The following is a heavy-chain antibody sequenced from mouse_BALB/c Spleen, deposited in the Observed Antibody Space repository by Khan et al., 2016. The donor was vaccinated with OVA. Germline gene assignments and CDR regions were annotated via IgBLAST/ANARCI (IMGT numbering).Heavy chain of an antibody. D-gene: IGHD2-14*01. Sequence: VQLQESGAELARPGASLKMSCKASGYTFTSYTIHWVRQRPGLTLEWIGHINPSNNYTNYNQKFKDKATLIVDKSSSKAYMQLSSLTSEDSAVYYCVRGGADHRSDGWFAYWGQGTLVTVSA. CDR1: GYTFTSYT. V-gene: IGHV1-4*01. CDR2: INPSNNYT. J-gene: IGHJ3*01. CDR3: VRGGADHRSDGWFAY.